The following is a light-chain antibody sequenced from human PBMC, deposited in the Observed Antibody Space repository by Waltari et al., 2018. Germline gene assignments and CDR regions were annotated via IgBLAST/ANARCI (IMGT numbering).Light chain of an antibody. CDR2: KVS. CDR3: MQGTHWPWT. J-gene: IGKJ1*01. V-gene: IGKV2-30*02. CDR1: QSLVPSNGNTY. Sequence: DVVMTQSPLSLAVTPGQPASISCRFSQSLVPSNGNTYLNWFQQRPGHSPRRLINKVSNRESGVPDRFSGSGSGTDFTLEISRVEAEDVGVYYCMQGTHWPWTFGQGTKVEI.